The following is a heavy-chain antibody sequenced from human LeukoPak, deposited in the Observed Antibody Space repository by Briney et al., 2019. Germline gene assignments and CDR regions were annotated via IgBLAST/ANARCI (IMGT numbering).Heavy chain of an antibody. CDR3: ARPYYYDSRIDP. CDR1: GGSISSGDYY. J-gene: IGHJ5*02. CDR2: MYYGGST. V-gene: IGHV4-30-4*01. Sequence: SETLSLTCTVSGGSISSGDYYWSWIRQPPGKGLEWIAYMYYGGSTYYNPSLKSRVTMSADTSKNQLSLKLSSVTAADTAVYYCARPYYYDSRIDPWGQGILVTVSS. D-gene: IGHD3-22*01.